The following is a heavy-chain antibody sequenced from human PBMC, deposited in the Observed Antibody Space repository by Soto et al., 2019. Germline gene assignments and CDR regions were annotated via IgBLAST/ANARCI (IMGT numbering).Heavy chain of an antibody. CDR1: GGSISSSSYY. CDR3: ARVSGGGSCNFDY. Sequence: SETLSLTCTVSGGSISSSSYYWGWIRQPPGKGLEWIGSIYYSGSTYYNPSLKSRVTISVDTSKNQFSLKLSSVTAADTAVYYCARVSGGGSCNFDYWGQGTLVTSPQ. J-gene: IGHJ4*02. D-gene: IGHD2-15*01. V-gene: IGHV4-39*01. CDR2: IYYSGST.